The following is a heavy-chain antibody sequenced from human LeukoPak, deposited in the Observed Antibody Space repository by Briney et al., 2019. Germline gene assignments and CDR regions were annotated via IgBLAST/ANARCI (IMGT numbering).Heavy chain of an antibody. Sequence: PSQTLSLTCTVSGGCITSGSYYWSWVRQPAGKGLEWIGRIYASGRIYTSGSTSYNPSLKSRVTISIDTTKNQFSLKLSSVTAADTAIYYCARDIYPFGLEPWGQGTLATVSS. CDR2: IYTSGST. D-gene: IGHD3-10*01. V-gene: IGHV4-61*02. CDR3: ARDIYPFGLEP. J-gene: IGHJ5*02. CDR1: GGCITSGSYY.